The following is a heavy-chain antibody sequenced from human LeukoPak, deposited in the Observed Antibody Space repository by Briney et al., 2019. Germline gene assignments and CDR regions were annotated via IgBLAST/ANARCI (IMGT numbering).Heavy chain of an antibody. J-gene: IGHJ4*02. CDR3: ARPDLGHDRSGYHFDY. CDR1: GYSITSFL. V-gene: IGHV5-51*01. D-gene: IGHD3-22*01. CDR2: IYPGGYDT. Sequence: GASLETSWKGSGYSITSFLIALVRQMPEKGLELMGIIYPGGYDTRYSPSFQGQVTTSADKSSSTAYLQWSSLKASDTAMYYCARPDLGHDRSGYHFDYWGQGTLVIVSS.